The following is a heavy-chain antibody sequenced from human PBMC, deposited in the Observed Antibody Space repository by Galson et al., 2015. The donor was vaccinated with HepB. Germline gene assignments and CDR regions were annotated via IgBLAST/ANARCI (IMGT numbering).Heavy chain of an antibody. J-gene: IGHJ4*02. CDR1: GGSISSHRYY. Sequence: TLSLTCSVSGGSISSHRYYWAWIRQPPGEGLEWIGSGSLGGSTYYNPSLGSRVTISLDTSQNQFSLRLSSVTAADTAIYYCARDPYYYDSDNYQVVYYFDRWGQGTLVTVSS. CDR3: ARDPYYYDSDNYQVVYYFDR. CDR2: GSLGGST. D-gene: IGHD3-10*01. V-gene: IGHV4-39*07.